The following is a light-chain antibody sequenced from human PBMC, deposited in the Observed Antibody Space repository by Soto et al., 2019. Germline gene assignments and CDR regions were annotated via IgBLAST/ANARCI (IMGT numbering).Light chain of an antibody. J-gene: IGKJ1*01. CDR2: AAS. CDR1: QGISSY. Sequence: AIRMPQSPSSLSASTGDRVTITCRASQGISSYLAWYQQKPGKAPKLLIYAASTLQRGVPSRFSGSGSGTDFTLTISCLQSEDFATDYCQQYYSYPLTFGQGTKVEIK. CDR3: QQYYSYPLT. V-gene: IGKV1-8*01.